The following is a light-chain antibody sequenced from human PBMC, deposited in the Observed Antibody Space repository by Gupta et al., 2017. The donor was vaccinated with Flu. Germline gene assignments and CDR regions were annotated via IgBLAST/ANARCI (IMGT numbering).Light chain of an antibody. V-gene: IGKV3-11*01. CDR1: QSVSSY. CDR3: QQRSNWRNT. Sequence: PATLPLSPGERATLSCMASQSVSSYLAWYQQKPGQAPRLLIYDVSNRATGIPARFSGSGSGTDFTLTISSLEPEDFAVYYCQQRSNWRNTFGGGTKVEMK. J-gene: IGKJ4*01. CDR2: DVS.